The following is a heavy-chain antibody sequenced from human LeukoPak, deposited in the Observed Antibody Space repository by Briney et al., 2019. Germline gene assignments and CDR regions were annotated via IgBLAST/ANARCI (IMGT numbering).Heavy chain of an antibody. CDR2: ISSSSSYI. CDR3: ARAYCSGGSSYSWVSAFDI. D-gene: IGHD2-15*01. V-gene: IGHV3-21*01. Sequence: PGGSLRLSCAASGFTFSSYSMNWVRQAPGKGLEWVSSISSSSSYIYYADSVKGRFTISRDNAKNSLYLQMNSLRAEDTAVYYCARAYCSGGSSYSWVSAFDIWGQGTMVTVSS. CDR1: GFTFSSYS. J-gene: IGHJ3*02.